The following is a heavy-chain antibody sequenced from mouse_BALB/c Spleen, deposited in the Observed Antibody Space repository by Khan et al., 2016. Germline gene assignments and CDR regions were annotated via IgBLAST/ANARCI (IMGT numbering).Heavy chain of an antibody. V-gene: IGHV1-87*01. CDR1: GYTFTSYW. Sequence: QVQLQQSGAELARPGASVKLSCKASGYTFTSYWMQWVKQRPGQGLEWIGAIYPGDGDTRYTQKFKGKATLTADKSSSTAYMQLISLASEDSAVYYGERGNCYYDYDYWGQGTTLTVSS. CDR2: IYPGDGDT. J-gene: IGHJ2*01. CDR3: ERGNCYYDYDY. D-gene: IGHD2-4*01.